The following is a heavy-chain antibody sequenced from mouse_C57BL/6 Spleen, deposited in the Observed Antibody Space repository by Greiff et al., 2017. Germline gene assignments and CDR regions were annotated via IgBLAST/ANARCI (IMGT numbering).Heavy chain of an antibody. J-gene: IGHJ3*01. D-gene: IGHD3-2*02. CDR2: INPNNGGT. Sequence: EVKLVESGPELVKPGASVKIPCKASGYTFTDYNMDWVKQSHGKSLEWIGDINPNNGGTIYNQKFKGKATLTVDKSSSTAYMELRSLTSEDTAVYYCARSGGRGAWFAYWGQGTLVTVSA. CDR3: ARSGGRGAWFAY. V-gene: IGHV1-18*01. CDR1: GYTFTDYN.